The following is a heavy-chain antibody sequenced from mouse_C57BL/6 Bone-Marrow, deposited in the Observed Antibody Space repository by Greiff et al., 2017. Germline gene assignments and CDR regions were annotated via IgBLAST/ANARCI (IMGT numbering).Heavy chain of an antibody. CDR2: IDPSDSYT. CDR1: GYTFTSYW. V-gene: IGHV1-69*01. CDR3: ARGYYGSSPDY. Sequence: QVQLQQPGAELVMPGASMKLSCKASGYTFTSYWMHWVKQRPGQGLEWIGEIDPSDSYTNYNQKFKGKSTLTVDKSSSTAYMQLSSLTSEDSAVYYCARGYYGSSPDYWGQGTTLTVSS. D-gene: IGHD1-1*01. J-gene: IGHJ2*01.